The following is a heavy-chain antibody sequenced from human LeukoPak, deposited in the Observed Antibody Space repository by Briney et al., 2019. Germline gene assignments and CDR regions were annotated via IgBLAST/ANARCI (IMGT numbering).Heavy chain of an antibody. CDR3: ARYGYYVLFDY. Sequence: ASVKVSCKTSGYTFTSYGFSWVRQAPGQGLEWMGWISVYSGKTNYAQKLQGRVTMTTDTSTSTAYMELRSLRSDDTAVYYCARYGYYVLFDYWGQGTLVTVSS. CDR2: ISVYSGKT. J-gene: IGHJ4*02. V-gene: IGHV1-18*01. CDR1: GYTFTSYG. D-gene: IGHD3-10*02.